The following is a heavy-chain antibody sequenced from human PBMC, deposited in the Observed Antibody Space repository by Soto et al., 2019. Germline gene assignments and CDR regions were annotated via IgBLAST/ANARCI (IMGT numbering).Heavy chain of an antibody. V-gene: IGHV1-18*01. Sequence: QVQLVQSGAEVKKPGASVKVSCKASGYTFTNYGINWVRQAPGQGLEWMGWINPYNGNTNYAQKLQARVTMTTDTSTSTADMELRSLRSDDTAVYYCARVLPYGSGRGGMDVWGQGTTVTVSS. CDR2: INPYNGNT. D-gene: IGHD3-10*01. J-gene: IGHJ6*02. CDR3: ARVLPYGSGRGGMDV. CDR1: GYTFTNYG.